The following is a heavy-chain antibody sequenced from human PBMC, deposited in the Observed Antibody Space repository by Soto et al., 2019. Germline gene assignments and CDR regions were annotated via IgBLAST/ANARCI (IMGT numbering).Heavy chain of an antibody. Sequence: PSETLSLTCTVSGGSISSYYWSWIRQPPGKGLEWIGYIYYSGSTNYNPSLKSRVTISVATSKNQFSLKLSSVTAADTAVYYCARVGCSGGSCYFDPWGQGTLVTVSS. V-gene: IGHV4-59*01. D-gene: IGHD2-15*01. CDR3: ARVGCSGGSCYFDP. CDR2: IYYSGST. J-gene: IGHJ5*02. CDR1: GGSISSYY.